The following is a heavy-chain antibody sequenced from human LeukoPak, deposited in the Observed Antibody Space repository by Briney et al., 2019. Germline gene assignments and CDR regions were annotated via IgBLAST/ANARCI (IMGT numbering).Heavy chain of an antibody. CDR3: AKIEGPYYDYVWGSYRNFDY. Sequence: GGSLRLSCAASGFTFSNYGMHWVRQAPGKGLEWVAVISYDGSNKYYADSVKGRFTISRDNSKNTLYLQMNSLRAEDTAVYYCAKIEGPYYDYVWGSYRNFDYWGQGTLVTVSS. J-gene: IGHJ4*02. CDR1: GFTFSNYG. CDR2: ISYDGSNK. V-gene: IGHV3-30*18. D-gene: IGHD3-16*02.